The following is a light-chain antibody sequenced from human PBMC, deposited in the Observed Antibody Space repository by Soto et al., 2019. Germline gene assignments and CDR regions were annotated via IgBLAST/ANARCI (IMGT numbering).Light chain of an antibody. J-gene: IGKJ2*01. CDR3: QQYYILYT. Sequence: DIQMTQSPSTLSASVGARVTITCRASQSLSTRLAWYQQKPGRGPNLLIYEASNLQSGVPSRFSGGGSGTEFTLTISSLQPDDFATYYCQQYYILYTFGRGTKLEIK. CDR1: QSLSTR. V-gene: IGKV1-5*03. CDR2: EAS.